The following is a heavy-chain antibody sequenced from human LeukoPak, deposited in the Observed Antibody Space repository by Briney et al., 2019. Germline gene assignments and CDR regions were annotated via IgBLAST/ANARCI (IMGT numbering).Heavy chain of an antibody. CDR3: ASASDILTAFDI. Sequence: TSETLSLTCTVSGGSISSYYWSWIRQPPGKGLEWIGYIYYSGSTNYNPSLKSRVTISVDTSKNQFSLKLSSVTAADTAVYYCASASDILTAFDIWGQGTMVTVSS. CDR1: GGSISSYY. CDR2: IYYSGST. J-gene: IGHJ3*02. D-gene: IGHD3-9*01. V-gene: IGHV4-59*01.